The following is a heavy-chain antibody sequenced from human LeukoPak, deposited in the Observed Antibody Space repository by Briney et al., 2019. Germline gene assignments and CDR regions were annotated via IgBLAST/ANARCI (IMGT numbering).Heavy chain of an antibody. CDR3: ARLGHYDILTGQSLNDAFDI. CDR1: GGSISSSSYY. CDR2: IYYSGST. V-gene: IGHV4-39*01. Sequence: SETLSLTCTVSGGSISSSSYYWGWIRQPPGKGLEWIGSIYYSGSTYYNPSLKSRVTISVDTSKNQFSLKLSSVTAADTAVYYCARLGHYDILTGQSLNDAFDIWGQGTMVTVSS. J-gene: IGHJ3*02. D-gene: IGHD3-9*01.